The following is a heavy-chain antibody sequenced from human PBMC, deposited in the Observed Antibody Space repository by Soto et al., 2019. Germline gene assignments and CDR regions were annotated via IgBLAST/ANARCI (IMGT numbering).Heavy chain of an antibody. CDR3: ARGVHMVRGVIRAFDY. CDR2: INHSGST. Sequence: SETLSLTCAVYGGSFSGYYRSWIRQPPGKGLEWIGEINHSGSTNYNPSLKSRVTISVDTSKNQFSLKLSSVTAADTAVYYCARGVHMVRGVIRAFDYWGQGTLVTVSS. D-gene: IGHD3-10*01. V-gene: IGHV4-34*01. J-gene: IGHJ4*02. CDR1: GGSFSGYY.